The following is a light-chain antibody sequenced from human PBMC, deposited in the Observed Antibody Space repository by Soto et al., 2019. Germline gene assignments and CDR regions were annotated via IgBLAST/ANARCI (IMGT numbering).Light chain of an antibody. V-gene: IGKV1-39*01. J-gene: IGKJ2*01. Sequence: DIQMTQSPTSLSASVGDRVTLTCRASQSISTSLNWFQQKPGKAPELLIFAASNWRAGVPSRFSGSGSGTDFTLTISSLQPEDFATYYCQQSYRTPRFTFGQGTKLEI. CDR3: QQSYRTPRFT. CDR2: AAS. CDR1: QSISTS.